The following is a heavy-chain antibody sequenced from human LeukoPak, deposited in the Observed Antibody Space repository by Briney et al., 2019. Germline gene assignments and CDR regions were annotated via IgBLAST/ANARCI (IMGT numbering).Heavy chain of an antibody. D-gene: IGHD3-22*01. J-gene: IGHJ6*02. CDR3: ARAPLEYYYDSSGYYNYYYYGMDV. V-gene: IGHV4-34*01. Sequence: SETLSLTCAVYGGSFSGYYWSWIRQPPGKGLEWIGEINHSGSTNYNPFLKSRVTISVDTSKNQFSLKLSSVTAADTAVYYCARAPLEYYYDSSGYYNYYYYGMDVWGQGTTVTVSS. CDR1: GGSFSGYY. CDR2: INHSGST.